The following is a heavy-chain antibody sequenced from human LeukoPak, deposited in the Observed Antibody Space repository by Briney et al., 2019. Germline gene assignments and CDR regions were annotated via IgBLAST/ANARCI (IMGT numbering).Heavy chain of an antibody. Sequence: SETLSLTCTVSGGSISSYYWSWIRQPPGKGLEWIGYIYYSGSTNYNPSLKSRVTISVDTSKNQSSLKLSSVTAADTAVYYCARDIAAAGSFDYWGQGTLVTV. CDR1: GGSISSYY. V-gene: IGHV4-59*01. CDR2: IYYSGST. CDR3: ARDIAAAGSFDY. J-gene: IGHJ4*02. D-gene: IGHD6-13*01.